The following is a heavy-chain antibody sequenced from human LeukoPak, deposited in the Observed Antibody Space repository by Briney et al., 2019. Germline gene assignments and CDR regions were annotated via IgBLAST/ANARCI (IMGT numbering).Heavy chain of an antibody. CDR2: IYYSGST. J-gene: IGHJ3*02. V-gene: IGHV4-39*07. Sequence: SETLSLTCTVSGGSISSSSYYWGWIRQPPGKGLEWIGSIYYSGSTYYNPSLKNRVTISVDTSKNQFSLKLSSVTAADTAVYYCARDRGGWPGDGDAFDIWGQGTMVTVSS. D-gene: IGHD6-19*01. CDR3: ARDRGGWPGDGDAFDI. CDR1: GGSISSSSYY.